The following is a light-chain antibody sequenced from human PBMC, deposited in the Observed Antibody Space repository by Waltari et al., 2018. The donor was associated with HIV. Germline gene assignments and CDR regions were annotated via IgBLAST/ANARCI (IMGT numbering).Light chain of an antibody. CDR2: WAS. CDR3: QQYYNTPLT. J-gene: IGKJ4*01. Sequence: IVMTQSPDSLALSLGERVTINGKSSQSVLYSSNNNNFLAWYQQKPGQPPKLLIYWASTRESGVPDRFSGSGSGTDFTLTISSLQAEDVAIYYCQQYYNTPLTFGGGTRVEIK. V-gene: IGKV4-1*01. CDR1: QSVLYSSNNNNF.